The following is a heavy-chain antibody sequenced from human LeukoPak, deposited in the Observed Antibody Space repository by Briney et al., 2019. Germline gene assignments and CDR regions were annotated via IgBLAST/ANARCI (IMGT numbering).Heavy chain of an antibody. Sequence: GGSLRLSCVASGFTFSSYAMSWVRQAPGKGLEWVSTISSSGGSTYYADSVKGRFTISRDNSKNTLNLQMNGLRAEDTAVYYCAKGEYRYGYLFDYWGQGTLVTVSS. D-gene: IGHD5-18*01. CDR2: ISSSGGST. CDR1: GFTFSSYA. V-gene: IGHV3-23*01. J-gene: IGHJ4*02. CDR3: AKGEYRYGYLFDY.